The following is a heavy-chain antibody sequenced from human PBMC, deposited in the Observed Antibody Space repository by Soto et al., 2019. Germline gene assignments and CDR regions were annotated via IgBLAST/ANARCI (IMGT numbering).Heavy chain of an antibody. CDR3: ARGLFGYDDSIYPSPDNWFDP. CDR1: GGSMNIGSHS. V-gene: IGHV4-30-2*06. D-gene: IGHD3-22*01. Sequence: SETLSLTCSVSGGSMNIGSHSWSWIQQSAGKVLGWIGFVYDSGTNYYNPALNSRVTISVDRAKSQFSLQLRSVTAADTAVYFCARGLFGYDDSIYPSPDNWFDPWSQGTLVTVSS. CDR2: VYDSGTN. J-gene: IGHJ5*02.